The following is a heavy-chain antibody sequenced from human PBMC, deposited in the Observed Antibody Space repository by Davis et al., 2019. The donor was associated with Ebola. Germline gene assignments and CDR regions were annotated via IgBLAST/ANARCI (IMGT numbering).Heavy chain of an antibody. J-gene: IGHJ4*02. Sequence: SETLSLTCSVSGYSISSGYYCGWIRQPPGKGLEWIANIYHTGSTYYNPSLKSRVTISVDTSKNQFSLRLSSVTAADTAVYYCARGGPTVTAYVKFDFWGQGTLVTVSS. CDR1: GYSISSGYY. CDR2: IYHTGST. CDR3: ARGGPTVTAYVKFDF. D-gene: IGHD4-17*01. V-gene: IGHV4-38-2*02.